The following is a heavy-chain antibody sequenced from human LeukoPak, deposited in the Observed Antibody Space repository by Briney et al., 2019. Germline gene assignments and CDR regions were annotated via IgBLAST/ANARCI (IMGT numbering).Heavy chain of an antibody. CDR1: GGSVSSASYY. Sequence: PSESLCLTCTVSGGSVSSASYYWGSIRQPPRGGLGWVGFIYYDGGTSYNPSPKSRGPLSLDKSKNQHSLQLTSVPAADSALYCCARILVGATTDYWGQGTLLTVSS. CDR3: ARILVGATTDY. V-gene: IGHV4-61*01. CDR2: IYYDGGT. J-gene: IGHJ4*02. D-gene: IGHD1-26*01.